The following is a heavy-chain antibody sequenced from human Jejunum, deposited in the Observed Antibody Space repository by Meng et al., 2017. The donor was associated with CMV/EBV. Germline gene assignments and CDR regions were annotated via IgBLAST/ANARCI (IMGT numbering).Heavy chain of an antibody. J-gene: IGHJ4*02. V-gene: IGHV1-46*01. Sequence: QVQLVQSGAEVRKPXASVKLSXXTSXXTFTNHFIHWVRQAPGLGLEWMGIINPSSGATTYAQEFQGRLTVTRDTSTTTVYMDLSSLKFEDTAVYYCARWGGEVNYGLWSGPYDNWGQGTLVTVSS. CDR1: XXTFTNHF. CDR3: ARWGGEVNYGLWSGPYDN. D-gene: IGHD3-3*01. CDR2: INPSSGAT.